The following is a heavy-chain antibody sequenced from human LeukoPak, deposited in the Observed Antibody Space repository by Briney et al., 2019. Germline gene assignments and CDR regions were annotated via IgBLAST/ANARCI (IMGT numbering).Heavy chain of an antibody. CDR2: IYHSGST. CDR1: GGSISSGDYY. D-gene: IGHD1-26*01. J-gene: IGHJ6*03. Sequence: PSETLSLTCTVSGGSISSGDYYWSWIRQPPGKGLEWIGYIYHSGSTYYNPSLKSRVTISVDRSKNQFSLKLSSVTAADTAVYYCLAGASPYYYYYMDVWGKGTTVTVSS. CDR3: LAGASPYYYYYMDV. V-gene: IGHV4-30-2*01.